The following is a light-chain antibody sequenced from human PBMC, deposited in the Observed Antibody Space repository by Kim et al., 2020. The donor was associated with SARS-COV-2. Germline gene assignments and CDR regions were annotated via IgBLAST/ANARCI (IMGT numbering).Light chain of an antibody. CDR3: YSCTSSTTWV. CDR2: EVS. J-gene: IGLJ3*02. CDR1: SSYVGSYNR. Sequence: QSGTDACTGTSSYVGSYNRISWYQQPPGTAPKLMIYEVSNRPSGVPDRFSASKSGNTASLTISGLQAEDEADYYCYSCTSSTTWVFGGGTQLTVL. V-gene: IGLV2-18*02.